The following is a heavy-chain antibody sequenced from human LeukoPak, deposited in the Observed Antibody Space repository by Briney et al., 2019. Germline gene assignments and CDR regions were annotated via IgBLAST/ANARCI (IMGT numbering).Heavy chain of an antibody. V-gene: IGHV3-74*01. CDR3: ARDGSGSYYKYFQY. J-gene: IGHJ1*01. Sequence: GGSLRLSCAASGFTFSGYWMHWVRQAPGKGLVWVSHIDSDGSSTSYADSVKGRFTISRDNAKNTLYLQMNSLRDEDTAVYYCARDGSGSYYKYFQYWGQGTLVTVSS. D-gene: IGHD3-10*01. CDR2: IDSDGSST. CDR1: GFTFSGYW.